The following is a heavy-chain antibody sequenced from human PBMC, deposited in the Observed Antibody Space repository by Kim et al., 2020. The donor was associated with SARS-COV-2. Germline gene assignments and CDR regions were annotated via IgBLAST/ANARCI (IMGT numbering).Heavy chain of an antibody. V-gene: IGHV4-39*01. CDR1: GGSISSSGYY. J-gene: IGHJ5*02. Sequence: SETLSLTCTVSGGSISSSGYYWGWIRQPPGKGLEWIGSIYYSGSTYYNPSLKSRLTISVDTSKNQFSLKLSSVTAADTAVYYCANSGYSNSNWLDPWGQGTLVTVSS. CDR2: IYYSGST. CDR3: ANSGYSNSNWLDP. D-gene: IGHD6-6*01.